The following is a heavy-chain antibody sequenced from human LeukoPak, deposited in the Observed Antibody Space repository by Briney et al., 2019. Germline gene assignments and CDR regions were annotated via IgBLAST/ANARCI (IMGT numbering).Heavy chain of an antibody. Sequence: GGSLRLSCAASGFTFNNAWMSWVRQAPGKGLEWVGRIKSNTDGGTTDYAAPVKGRFTISRGDSKETLYLQMNSLKTEDTAVYYCTTGDLGGRATNYWGQGTLVTVSS. D-gene: IGHD1-26*01. CDR3: TTGDLGGRATNY. CDR1: GFTFNNAW. V-gene: IGHV3-15*01. CDR2: IKSNTDGGTT. J-gene: IGHJ4*02.